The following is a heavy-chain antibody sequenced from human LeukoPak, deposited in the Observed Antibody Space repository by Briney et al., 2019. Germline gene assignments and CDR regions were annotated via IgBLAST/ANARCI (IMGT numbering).Heavy chain of an antibody. Sequence: GGSLRLSCAASGFTFSSYAMHWVRQAPGKGLEWVAVISYDGSNKYYADSVKGRVSLSRDNSKNTVYLQMSSLRVADTGVYYCGRGFSNWSLDYWGQGTLITV. V-gene: IGHV3-30-3*01. D-gene: IGHD6-13*01. CDR2: ISYDGSNK. J-gene: IGHJ4*02. CDR3: GRGFSNWSLDY. CDR1: GFTFSSYA.